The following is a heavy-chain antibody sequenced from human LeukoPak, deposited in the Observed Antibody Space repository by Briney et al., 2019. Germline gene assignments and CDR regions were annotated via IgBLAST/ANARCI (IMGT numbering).Heavy chain of an antibody. V-gene: IGHV3-9*03. D-gene: IGHD6-19*01. Sequence: PGGSLRLSCAASGFTFDDYAMHWVRQAPGKGLEWVSGISWNSGSIGYADSVKGRFTISRDNAKNSLYLQMNSLRAEDMALYYCAKTGSSGWTLGWFDPWAREPWSPSPQ. CDR1: GFTFDDYA. CDR3: AKTGSSGWTLGWFDP. J-gene: IGHJ5*02. CDR2: ISWNSGSI.